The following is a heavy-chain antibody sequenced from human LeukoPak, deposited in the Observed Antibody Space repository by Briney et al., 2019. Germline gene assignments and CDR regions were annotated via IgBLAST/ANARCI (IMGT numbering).Heavy chain of an antibody. V-gene: IGHV4-31*03. D-gene: IGHD3-10*01. J-gene: IGHJ6*02. Sequence: MSSQTLSLTCTVSGGSISSGGYYWSWIRQHPGKGLEWIGYIYYSGSTYYNPSLKSRVTISVDTSKNQFSLKLSSVTAADTAVYYCARLPHPDYYGSGIAPYYYYGMDVWGQGTTVTVSS. CDR3: ARLPHPDYYGSGIAPYYYYGMDV. CDR1: GGSISSGGYY. CDR2: IYYSGST.